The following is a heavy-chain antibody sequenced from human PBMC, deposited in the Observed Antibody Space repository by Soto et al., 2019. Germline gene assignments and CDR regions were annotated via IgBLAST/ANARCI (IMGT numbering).Heavy chain of an antibody. D-gene: IGHD2-15*01. CDR2: INSDVSST. CDR3: VRTSVVVAAATREDY. CDR1: GFTFSSYW. V-gene: IGHV3-74*01. Sequence: EVQLVESGGGLVQPGGSLRLSCAASGFTFSSYWMHWVRQAPGKGLVWVSSINSDVSSTSYADSVKGRFTISRDNAKNPLYLQMNSLKAEDTAVYYCVRTSVVVAAATREDYWGQGTLVTVSS. J-gene: IGHJ4*02.